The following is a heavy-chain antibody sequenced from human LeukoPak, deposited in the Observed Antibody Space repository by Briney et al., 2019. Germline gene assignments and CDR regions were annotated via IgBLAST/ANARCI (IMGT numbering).Heavy chain of an antibody. CDR1: GVSISSSNW. D-gene: IGHD1-26*01. CDR2: IYHSGST. CDR3: ARDPGIVGATGWFDP. J-gene: IGHJ5*02. V-gene: IGHV4-4*01. Sequence: SETLSLTCAVSGVSISSSNWWSWVRQPPGKGLEWIGEIYHSGSTNYNPSLKSRVTISVDKSKNQFSLKLSSVTAADTAVYCCARDPGIVGATGWFDPWGQGTLVTVSS.